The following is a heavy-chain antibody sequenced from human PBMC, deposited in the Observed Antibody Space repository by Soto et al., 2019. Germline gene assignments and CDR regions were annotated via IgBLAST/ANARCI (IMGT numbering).Heavy chain of an antibody. Sequence: QVQLQQWGAGLLKPSETLSLTCAIYGGSLSGYYWSWIRQPPGKGLEWIGEIHHSGSTNYNPSLKSRVTISVDTSKNQFSLRLSSVTAADTAVYYCAREVGGYDAFDIWGQGTMVTDSS. J-gene: IGHJ3*02. CDR3: AREVGGYDAFDI. CDR2: IHHSGST. D-gene: IGHD5-12*01. CDR1: GGSLSGYY. V-gene: IGHV4-34*01.